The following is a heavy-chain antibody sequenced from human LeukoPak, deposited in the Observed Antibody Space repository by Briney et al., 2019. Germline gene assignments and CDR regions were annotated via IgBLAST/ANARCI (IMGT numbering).Heavy chain of an antibody. CDR3: ATSITMVRGVIIGGDWFDP. V-gene: IGHV1-18*01. CDR2: ISPYNGNT. Sequence: ASVKVSCKAYGYTFTSYGISWVRQAPGQGLEWMGSISPYNGNTNYAQKLQGRDTMTTDTSTSTAYMDLRSLRSDDTALYYCATSITMVRGVIIGGDWFDPWGQGTLVTVSS. CDR1: GYTFTSYG. J-gene: IGHJ5*02. D-gene: IGHD3-10*01.